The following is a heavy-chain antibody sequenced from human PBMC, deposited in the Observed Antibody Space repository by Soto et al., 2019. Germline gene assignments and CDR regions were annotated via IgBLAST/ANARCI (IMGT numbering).Heavy chain of an antibody. J-gene: IGHJ4*02. D-gene: IGHD3-9*01. CDR2: IHYSGTT. CDR1: GGSISSGDYY. CDR3: AYFDWLPY. V-gene: IGHV4-30-4*01. Sequence: SETLSLTCPVSGGSISSGDYYWSWIRQPPGKGLEWIGYIHYSGTTYYNPSLRSRVTISVDTSKNQFSLKMSSVTAADTAAYYCAYFDWLPYWGQGTLVTVSS.